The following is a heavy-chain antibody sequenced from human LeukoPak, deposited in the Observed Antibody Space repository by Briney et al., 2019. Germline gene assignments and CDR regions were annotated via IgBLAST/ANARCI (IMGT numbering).Heavy chain of an antibody. D-gene: IGHD3-3*01. Sequence: SETLSLTCDVYGESLNNYYWSWIRQPPGKALEWIGEVNHSGVTKYHPSLKSRVTISVDTSKNQFSLKLSSVTAADTAVYYCARAYDFWSGYRYFDYWGQGTLVTVSS. CDR1: GESLNNYY. V-gene: IGHV4-34*01. CDR2: VNHSGVT. CDR3: ARAYDFWSGYRYFDY. J-gene: IGHJ4*02.